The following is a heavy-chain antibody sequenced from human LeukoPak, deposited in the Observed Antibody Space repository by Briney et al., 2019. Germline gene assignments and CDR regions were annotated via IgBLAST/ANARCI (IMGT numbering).Heavy chain of an antibody. V-gene: IGHV3-30-3*01. CDR1: GFTFSSYA. CDR3: ARATAGDAFDI. J-gene: IGHJ3*02. Sequence: PGGSLRLSCAASGFTFSSYAMHWVRQAPGKGLEWVAVISYDGGNKYYADSVKGRFTISRDNAKNSLYLQMNSLRAEDTAVYYCARATAGDAFDIWGQGTMVTVSS. CDR2: ISYDGGNK.